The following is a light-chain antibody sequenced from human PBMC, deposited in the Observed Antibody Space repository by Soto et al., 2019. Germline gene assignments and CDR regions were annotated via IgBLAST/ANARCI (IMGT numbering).Light chain of an antibody. J-gene: IGKJ1*01. CDR2: AAS. V-gene: IGKV1-39*01. CDR3: QQSYSTPPWT. CDR1: QSISSY. Sequence: MPITKLPPPLPASAGERVTITCHASQSISSYLNWYQQKPGKAPKLLIYAASSLQSGVPSRFSGSGSGTDFTLTISRLQPEDFAVYYCQQSYSTPPWTFGQGTKVDI.